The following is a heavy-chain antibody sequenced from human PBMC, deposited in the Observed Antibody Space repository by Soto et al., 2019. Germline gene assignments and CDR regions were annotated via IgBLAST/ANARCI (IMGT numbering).Heavy chain of an antibody. D-gene: IGHD4-4*01. CDR3: ASRDYSNYYGYYYGMDV. Sequence: SVKVSCKASGGTFSSYAISWVRQAPGQGLEWMGGIIPIFGTANYAQKFQGRVTITADESTSTAYVELRSLRSEDTAVYYCASRDYSNYYGYYYGMDVWGQGTPVTVSS. J-gene: IGHJ6*02. V-gene: IGHV1-69*13. CDR1: GGTFSSYA. CDR2: IIPIFGTA.